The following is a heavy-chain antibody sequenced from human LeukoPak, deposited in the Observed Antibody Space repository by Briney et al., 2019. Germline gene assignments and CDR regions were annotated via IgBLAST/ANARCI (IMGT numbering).Heavy chain of an antibody. CDR2: TYYRSKWYN. CDR3: ARDRAYGGNRPGPLDL. CDR1: GDSVSSNSAA. D-gene: IGHD4-23*01. Sequence: SQTLSLTCAISGDSVSSNSAAWNWIRQSPSRGLEWLGRTYYRSKWYNGYAVSVKSRITINPDTSKNQFSLQLNSVTPEDTAVYYCARDRAYGGNRPGPLDLWGRGTLVTVSS. V-gene: IGHV6-1*01. J-gene: IGHJ2*01.